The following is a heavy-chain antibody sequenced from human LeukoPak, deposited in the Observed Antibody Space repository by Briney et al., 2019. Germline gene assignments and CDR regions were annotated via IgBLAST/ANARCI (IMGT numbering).Heavy chain of an antibody. CDR3: ARGGYYDAFDI. Sequence: GGSLRLSCAASGFIFSDYYMSWIRQAPGKGLEWVSYISSSSSYTKYADSVEGRFTISRDNAKNSLYLQMNSLRAEDTAVYYCARGGYYDAFDIWGQGTMVTVSS. V-gene: IGHV3-11*06. CDR1: GFIFSDYY. J-gene: IGHJ3*02. CDR2: ISSSSSYT. D-gene: IGHD1-26*01.